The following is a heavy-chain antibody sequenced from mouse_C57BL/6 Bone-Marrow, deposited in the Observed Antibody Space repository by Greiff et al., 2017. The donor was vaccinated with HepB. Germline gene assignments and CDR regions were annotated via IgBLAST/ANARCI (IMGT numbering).Heavy chain of an antibody. CDR1: GYTFTSYG. V-gene: IGHV1-81*01. CDR3: ARRGIYYGFFFDY. D-gene: IGHD2-2*01. J-gene: IGHJ2*01. Sequence: QVHVKQSGAELARPGASVKLSCKASGYTFTSYGISWVKQRTGQGLEWIGEIYPRSGNTYYNEKFKGKATLTADKSSSTAYMELRSLTSDDSAVYFCARRGIYYGFFFDYWGQGTTLTVSS. CDR2: IYPRSGNT.